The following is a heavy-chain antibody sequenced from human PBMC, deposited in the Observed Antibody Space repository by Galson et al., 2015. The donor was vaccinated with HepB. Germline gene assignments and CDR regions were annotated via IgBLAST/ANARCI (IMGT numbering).Heavy chain of an antibody. D-gene: IGHD5-12*01. CDR2: IIPIFGTA. V-gene: IGHV1-69*13. CDR1: GGTFSSYA. CDR3: ARGGYSGYDDNYYYYYGMDV. Sequence: SVKVSCKASGGTFSSYAISWVRQAPGQGLEWMGGIIPIFGTANYAQKFQGRVTITADESTSTAYMELSSLRSEDTAVYYCARGGYSGYDDNYYYYYGMDVWGQGTTVTVSS. J-gene: IGHJ6*02.